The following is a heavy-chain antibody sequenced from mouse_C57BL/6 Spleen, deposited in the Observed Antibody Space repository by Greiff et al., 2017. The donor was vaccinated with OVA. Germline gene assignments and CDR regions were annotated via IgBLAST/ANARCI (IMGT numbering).Heavy chain of an antibody. V-gene: IGHV5-9-1*02. CDR3: TREDYGAMDY. J-gene: IGHJ4*01. CDR2: ISSGGDYI. Sequence: LVESGEGLVKPGGSLKLSCAASGFTFSSYAMSWVRQTPETRPEWVAYISSGGDYIYYADTVKGRFTISRDNARNTLYLQISSLKSEDTAMYYCTREDYGAMDYWGQGTSVTVSS. D-gene: IGHD2-4*01. CDR1: GFTFSSYA.